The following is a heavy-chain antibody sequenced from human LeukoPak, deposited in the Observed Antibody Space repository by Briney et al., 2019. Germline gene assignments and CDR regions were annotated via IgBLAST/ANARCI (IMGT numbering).Heavy chain of an antibody. J-gene: IGHJ4*02. D-gene: IGHD1-26*01. CDR2: ISGSGGGT. CDR3: ARDASGRFPYYFDY. V-gene: IGHV3-23*01. Sequence: GGSLRLSCAASGFTFSSHAMSWVRQTPGKELEWVSGISGSGGGTYYADSVKGRFTISRDNSKNTLYLQMNSLRAEDTAVYYCARDASGRFPYYFDYWGQGTLVTVSS. CDR1: GFTFSSHA.